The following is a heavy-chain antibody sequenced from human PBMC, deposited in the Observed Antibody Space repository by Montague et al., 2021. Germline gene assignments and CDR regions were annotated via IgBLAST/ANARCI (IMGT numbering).Heavy chain of an antibody. CDR2: VYKRGDT. D-gene: IGHD1-1*01. CDR1: GDSISSYEYY. CDR3: ARDSPVVEPWGGGHNGAFDL. J-gene: IGHJ3*01. Sequence: SETLSLTCSVSGDSISSYEYYWTWIRQPAGRGLEWIGRVYKRGDTNTNPSLRSRLTLSVGTSKNHFSLTLTSVTAADTAVYFCARDSPVVEPWGGGHNGAFDLWGQGTMVTVSS. V-gene: IGHV4-4*07.